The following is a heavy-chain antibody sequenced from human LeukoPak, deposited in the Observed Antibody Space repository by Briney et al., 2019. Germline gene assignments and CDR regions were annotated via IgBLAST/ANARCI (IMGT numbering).Heavy chain of an antibody. J-gene: IGHJ4*02. CDR2: MNRDGSEK. D-gene: IGHD3-3*01. CDR3: ARGIEEWLYLYY. Sequence: GGSLRLACVASGFTFRSYAMNWVRQAPGKGLEYVATMNRDGSEKYYVDSVKGRFTISRDNSKNSLYLQMDSLRAEDTAVYYCARGIEEWLYLYYWGQGALVTVAS. CDR1: GFTFRSYA. V-gene: IGHV3-7*04.